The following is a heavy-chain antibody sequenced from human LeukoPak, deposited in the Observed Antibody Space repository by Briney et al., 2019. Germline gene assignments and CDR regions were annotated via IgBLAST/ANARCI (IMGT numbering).Heavy chain of an antibody. D-gene: IGHD2-2*01. V-gene: IGHV4-30-2*02. CDR2: IYHSGST. Sequence: SETLSLTCAVSGGSISSGGYSWSWIRQPPGKGLEWIGYIYHSGSTNYNPSLKSRVTISVDTSKNQFSLKLSSVTAADTAVYYCARSLGSTSCCIDYWGQGTLVTVSS. CDR1: GGSISSGGYS. CDR3: ARSLGSTSCCIDY. J-gene: IGHJ4*02.